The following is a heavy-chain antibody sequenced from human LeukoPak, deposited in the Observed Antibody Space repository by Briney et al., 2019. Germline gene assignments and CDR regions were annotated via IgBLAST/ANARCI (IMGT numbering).Heavy chain of an antibody. CDR1: GPSISSYY. D-gene: IGHD1-26*01. Sequence: NPSQTLSLTCTVSGPSISSYYWSWIRQPPGKGLEWIGYIYFSGSINDDPALNSRITISVDTVNAQFSLKMSSVAAAETAVYYCARRGIVGAADYWGQGTLVTVSS. CDR3: ARRGIVGAADY. V-gene: IGHV4-59*08. J-gene: IGHJ4*02. CDR2: IYFSGSI.